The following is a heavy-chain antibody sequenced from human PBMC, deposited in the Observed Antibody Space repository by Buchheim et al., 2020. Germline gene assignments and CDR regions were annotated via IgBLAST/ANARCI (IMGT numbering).Heavy chain of an antibody. J-gene: IGHJ5*02. CDR1: GYSISNDYY. D-gene: IGHD1-26*01. CDR3: ARMGYSGSYYDP. CDR2: ISHGGRT. V-gene: IGHV4-38-2*01. Sequence: QVQLQESGPGLVKPSETLSLTCAVPGYSISNDYYWGWIRQPPGKGLEWIGSISHGGRTFYNPSLKSRVTVSLDASKNHFSPTLTSVTAPDTAMYYCARMGYSGSYYDPWGRGTL.